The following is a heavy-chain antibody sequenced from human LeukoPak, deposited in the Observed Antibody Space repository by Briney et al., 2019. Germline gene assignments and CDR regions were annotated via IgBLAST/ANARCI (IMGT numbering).Heavy chain of an antibody. J-gene: IGHJ3*02. CDR2: IYYSGST. D-gene: IGHD3-10*01. CDR3: ARRGITPDAFDI. CDR1: GGSISSSSYY. Sequence: SETLSLTCTVSGGSISSSSYYWGWIRQPPGKGLEWIGSIYYSGSTCYNPSLKSRVTISVDTSKNQFSLKLSSVTAADTAVYYCARRGITPDAFDIWGQGTMVTVSS. V-gene: IGHV4-39*01.